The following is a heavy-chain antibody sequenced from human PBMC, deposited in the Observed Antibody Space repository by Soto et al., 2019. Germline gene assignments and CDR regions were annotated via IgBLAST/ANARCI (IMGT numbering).Heavy chain of an antibody. Sequence: GASVKVSCKASGYTFTSYYMHWVRQAPGQGLEWMGIINPSGGSTSYAQKFQGRVTMTRDTSTSTVYMELSSLRSEDTAVYYCARTYSYGYYYYGMDVWGQGTTVTVSS. D-gene: IGHD5-18*01. CDR1: GYTFTSYY. CDR2: INPSGGST. CDR3: ARTYSYGYYYYGMDV. V-gene: IGHV1-46*01. J-gene: IGHJ6*02.